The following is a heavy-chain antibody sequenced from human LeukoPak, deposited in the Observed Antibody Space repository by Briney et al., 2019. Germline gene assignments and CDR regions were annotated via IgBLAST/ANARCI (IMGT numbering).Heavy chain of an antibody. J-gene: IGHJ4*02. CDR1: GFTFSSYG. CDR2: IKQDGSEK. Sequence: GGSLRLSCAASGFTFSSYGMHWVRQAPGKGLEWVANIKQDGSEKYYVDSVKGRFTISRDNAKNSLYLQMNSLRAEDTAVYYCARGLNYYDRYYFDYWGQGTLVTVSS. D-gene: IGHD3-22*01. V-gene: IGHV3-7*01. CDR3: ARGLNYYDRYYFDY.